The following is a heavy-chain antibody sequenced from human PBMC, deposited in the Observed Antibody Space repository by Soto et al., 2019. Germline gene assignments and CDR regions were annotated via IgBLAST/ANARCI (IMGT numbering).Heavy chain of an antibody. J-gene: IGHJ4*01. CDR3: ARGEQYSGRAFDY. Sequence: QVQLQQSGPGLVKPSQTLSLTCAITRVSVSNNSAGWGWVRQSPSRGLESLGRTYDRSKWDYEYAVLVRGRITINPDPSKTPYSLPLNSVPTEDPAVYFCARGEQYSGRAFDYWGQGTLVTVSS. CDR1: RVSVSNNSAG. D-gene: IGHD1-26*01. V-gene: IGHV6-1*01. CDR2: TYDRSKWDY.